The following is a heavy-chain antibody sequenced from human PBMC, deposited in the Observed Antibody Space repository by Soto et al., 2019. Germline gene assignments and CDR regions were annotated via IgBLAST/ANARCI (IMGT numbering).Heavy chain of an antibody. J-gene: IGHJ4*02. CDR1: GFTFSSYT. V-gene: IGHV3-30-3*01. Sequence: QVQLVESGGGVVQPGRSLRLSCAAYGFTFSSYTMHWVRLAPGKGLEWVAVMSYDGSNDYYTDSVRGRFTISRDNSKNTLDLQMNSLRPEDTAVYYCARGKYDFDFWGQGTLVTVPS. CDR3: ARGKYDFDF. CDR2: MSYDGSND.